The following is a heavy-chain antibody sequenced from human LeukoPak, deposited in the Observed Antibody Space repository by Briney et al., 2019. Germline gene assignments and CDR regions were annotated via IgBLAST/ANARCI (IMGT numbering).Heavy chain of an antibody. CDR1: GGSISSGGYY. J-gene: IGHJ4*02. Sequence: PSQTLSLTCTVSGGSISSGGYYWIWIRQPPGKGLEWIGYIYHSGSTYYNPSLKSRVTISVDRSKNQFSLKLSSVTAADTAVYYCARLIAAAGSTGLYYFDYWGQGTLVTVSS. CDR3: ARLIAAAGSTGLYYFDY. D-gene: IGHD6-13*01. V-gene: IGHV4-30-2*01. CDR2: IYHSGST.